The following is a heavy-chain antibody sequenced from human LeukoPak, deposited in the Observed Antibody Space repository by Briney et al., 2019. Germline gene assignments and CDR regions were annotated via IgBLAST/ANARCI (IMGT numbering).Heavy chain of an antibody. CDR2: ISAYNGDT. D-gene: IGHD1-26*01. J-gene: IGHJ6*03. Sequence: GASVKVSCKASGYTFTSYGISWVRQAPGQGLEWMGWISAYNGDTIYAQKFQGRVTMTADTSTNTAYMDLRSLRSDDTAVYYCARASGHYYYYYMDVWAKGTTVTISS. CDR3: ARASGHYYYYYMDV. V-gene: IGHV1-18*01. CDR1: GYTFTSYG.